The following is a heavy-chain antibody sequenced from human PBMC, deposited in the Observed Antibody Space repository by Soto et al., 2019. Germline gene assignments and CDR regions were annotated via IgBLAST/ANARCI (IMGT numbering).Heavy chain of an antibody. CDR1: GGTFSSYA. CDR2: IIPIFGTA. J-gene: IGHJ4*02. D-gene: IGHD3-22*01. CDR3: ARARKYYDSTPLYFDY. V-gene: IGHV1-69*13. Sequence: GASVKVSCKASGGTFSSYAISWVRQAPGQGLEWMGGIIPIFGTANYAQKFQGRVTITADESTSTAYMELSSLRSEDTAVYYCARARKYYDSTPLYFDYWGQGTLVTVSS.